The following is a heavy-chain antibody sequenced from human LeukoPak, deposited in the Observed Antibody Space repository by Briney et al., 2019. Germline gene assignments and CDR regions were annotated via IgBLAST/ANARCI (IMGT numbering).Heavy chain of an antibody. Sequence: SGGSLRLTCAASGFTFSSYSMSWVRQAPGKGLEWVSSISSSSSYIYYADSVKGRFTISRDKAKNSLYLQMNSLRAEDTAVYYCARDGYSSTHFDYWGQGTLVTVSS. V-gene: IGHV3-21*01. CDR2: ISSSSSYI. J-gene: IGHJ4*02. CDR1: GFTFSSYS. CDR3: ARDGYSSTHFDY. D-gene: IGHD3-22*01.